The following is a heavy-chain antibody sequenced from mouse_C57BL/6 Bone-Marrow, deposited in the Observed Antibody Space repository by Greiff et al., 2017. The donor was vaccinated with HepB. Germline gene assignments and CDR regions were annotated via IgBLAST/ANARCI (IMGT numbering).Heavy chain of an antibody. CDR3: ARWAVCNYVAWFAY. CDR1: GYTFTSYW. V-gene: IGHV1-53*01. Sequence: VKLMESGTELVKPGASVKLSCKASGYTFTSYWMHWVKQRPGQGLEWIGNINPSNGGTNYNEKFKSKATLTVDKSSSTAYMQLSSLTSEDSAVYYCARWAVCNYVAWFAYWGQGTLVTVSA. J-gene: IGHJ3*01. CDR2: INPSNGGT. D-gene: IGHD2-1*01.